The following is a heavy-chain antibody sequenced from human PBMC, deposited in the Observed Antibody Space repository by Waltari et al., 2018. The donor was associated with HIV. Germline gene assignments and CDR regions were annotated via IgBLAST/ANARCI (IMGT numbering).Heavy chain of an antibody. CDR2: INPHATIL. CDR3: VRTAYCGRDCHYYFDF. Sequence: EVQLLESGGDLVHPGGSLRLSCTASGFIFSDFYMHWVRQVPGKGLVLVSLINPHATILDYADSVKGLFTISRDDANRTVYLHMDSLTVEDTAVYYCVRTAYCGRDCHYYFDFWGQGTLVTVSS. J-gene: IGHJ4*02. CDR1: GFIFSDFY. V-gene: IGHV3-74*01. D-gene: IGHD2-21*02.